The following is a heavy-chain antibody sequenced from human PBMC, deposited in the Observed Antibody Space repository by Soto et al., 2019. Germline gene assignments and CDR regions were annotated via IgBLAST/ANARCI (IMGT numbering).Heavy chain of an antibody. CDR1: GFTFSSYA. CDR3: AKRPGAGGQFDY. CDR2: VSIGGST. J-gene: IGHJ4*02. D-gene: IGHD2-8*02. V-gene: IGHV3-23*01. Sequence: PVGSLRLSCAASGFTFSSYAMGWVRQGPGKGLEWVAVVSIGGSTHYADSVRGRFTISRDNSKNTLSLQMNSLTAEDTAVYFCAKRPGAGGQFDYWGQGALVTVSS.